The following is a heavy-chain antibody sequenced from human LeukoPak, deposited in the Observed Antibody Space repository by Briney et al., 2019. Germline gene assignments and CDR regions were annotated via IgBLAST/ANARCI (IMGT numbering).Heavy chain of an antibody. CDR1: GFTFSPYW. Sequence: WGSLRLSCAASGFTFSPYWMIWVRQAPGKGLEWVANIKQDGSEKYYVDSVKGRFTISRDNAKNSLYLQMNSLRAEDTAVYYCARADCSNWGAFDIWGQGTMVTVSS. V-gene: IGHV3-7*01. J-gene: IGHJ3*02. CDR2: IKQDGSEK. CDR3: ARADCSNWGAFDI. D-gene: IGHD4-4*01.